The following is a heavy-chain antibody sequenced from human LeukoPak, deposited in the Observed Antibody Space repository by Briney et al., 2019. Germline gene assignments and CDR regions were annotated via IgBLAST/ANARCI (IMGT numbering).Heavy chain of an antibody. Sequence: SETLSLTWTVSGGSISSYYWSWIRQPPGKGLGWSGNIYYSGSTNYSPSLKSRVTISVDTSKNQFSLKRSSVTAADTALYYCARDRLGSGSYYKYYFDNWGQGTLVTVSS. J-gene: IGHJ4*02. CDR2: IYYSGST. D-gene: IGHD3-10*02. CDR3: ARDRLGSGSYYKYYFDN. CDR1: GGSISSYY. V-gene: IGHV4-59*01.